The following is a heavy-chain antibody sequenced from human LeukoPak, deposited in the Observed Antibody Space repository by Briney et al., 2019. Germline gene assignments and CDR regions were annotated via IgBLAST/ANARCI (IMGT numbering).Heavy chain of an antibody. CDR2: ISSSSSYI. D-gene: IGHD1-26*01. V-gene: IGHV3-21*01. J-gene: IGHJ6*03. Sequence: GGSLRLSCAASGFTFSSYTMKWVRQAPGKGLEWVSSISSSSSYIYYADSVKGRFTISRDNAKNSLYLQMNSLRAEDTAVYFCARATWDPNYYYYMDVWGKGTTVTVSS. CDR1: GFTFSSYT. CDR3: ARATWDPNYYYYMDV.